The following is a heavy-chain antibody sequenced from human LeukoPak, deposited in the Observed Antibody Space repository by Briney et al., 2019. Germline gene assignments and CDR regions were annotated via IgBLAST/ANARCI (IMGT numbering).Heavy chain of an antibody. CDR3: ARGDYGGNSGDY. Sequence: ASVKVSCKASGYTFTSYDINWVRQATGQGLEWMGWMNPNSGNTGYAQKFQGRVTITRNISISTAYMELSSLRSEDTAVYYCARGDYGGNSGDYWGQGTLVTVSS. J-gene: IGHJ4*02. V-gene: IGHV1-8*03. D-gene: IGHD4-23*01. CDR1: GYTFTSYD. CDR2: MNPNSGNT.